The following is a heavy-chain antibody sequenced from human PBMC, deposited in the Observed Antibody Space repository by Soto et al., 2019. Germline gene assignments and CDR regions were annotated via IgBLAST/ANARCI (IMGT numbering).Heavy chain of an antibody. CDR1: GFTFSGSA. D-gene: IGHD3-3*01. CDR2: IRSKGNNYAT. Sequence: EVQLVESGGGLVQPGGSLKLSCAASGFTFSGSALHWVRQASGKGLEWVGRIRSKGNNYATAYGASLKGRFTISRDGSKNTAYMQMNSLTTEDTAVYYCSRQASDFWSGKPQYYMDVWGKGTTVTVSS. V-gene: IGHV3-73*01. CDR3: SRQASDFWSGKPQYYMDV. J-gene: IGHJ6*03.